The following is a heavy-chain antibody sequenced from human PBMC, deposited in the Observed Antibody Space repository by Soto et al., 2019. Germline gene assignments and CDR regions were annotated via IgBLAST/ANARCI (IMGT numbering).Heavy chain of an antibody. CDR2: IYYSGST. CDR3: AGYTAMAYLFDY. V-gene: IGHV4-31*03. J-gene: IGHJ4*02. Sequence: SETLSLTCTVSGGSISSGGYYWSWIRQHPGKGLEWIGYIYYSGSTYYNPSLKSRVTISVDTSKNQFSLKLSSVTAADTAVYYCAGYTAMAYLFDYCGQGTLVTVSS. CDR1: GGSISSGGYY. D-gene: IGHD5-18*01.